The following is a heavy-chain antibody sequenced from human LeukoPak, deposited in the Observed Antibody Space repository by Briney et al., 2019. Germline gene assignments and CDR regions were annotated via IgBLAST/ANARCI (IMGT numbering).Heavy chain of an antibody. V-gene: IGHV1-2*02. CDR2: INPQSDGT. Sequence: GAGYTFTVCSIHRVRQAPGQGLEWMGWINPQSDGTNYSQKFLGRGTITRDTSTSTGYMELSRLKSDDTAVYYGARATGGYYDHFDYWGQGTLVTVSS. J-gene: IGHJ4*02. D-gene: IGHD2-8*02. CDR3: ARATGGYYDHFDY. CDR1: GYTFTVCS.